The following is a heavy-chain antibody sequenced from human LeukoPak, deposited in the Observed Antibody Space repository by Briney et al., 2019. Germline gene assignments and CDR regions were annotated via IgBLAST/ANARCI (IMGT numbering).Heavy chain of an antibody. CDR3: ASVDSSGWSGGYYYMDV. Sequence: PSETLSLTSTVSGGSISSYYWSWIRQPPGKGLEWIGYIYYSGSTNYNPSLKSRVTISVDTSKNQFSLKLSSVTAADTAVYYCASVDSSGWSGGYYYMDVWGKGTTVTVSS. CDR1: GGSISSYY. J-gene: IGHJ6*03. CDR2: IYYSGST. D-gene: IGHD6-19*01. V-gene: IGHV4-59*01.